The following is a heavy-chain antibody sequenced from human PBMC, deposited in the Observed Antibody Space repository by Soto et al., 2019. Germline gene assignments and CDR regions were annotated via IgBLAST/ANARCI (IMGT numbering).Heavy chain of an antibody. CDR2: IYYSGPT. Sequence: SETLSLTCLVSGDSISSFSDYWAWIRQPPGKGLEWIGYIYYSGPTIYNPSLKSRVSISLDTSKNQFSLKVNSVTAADTAVYYCARRYGVYFDYWGQGTLVTVSS. CDR3: ARRYGVYFDY. D-gene: IGHD4-17*01. V-gene: IGHV4-61*05. CDR1: GDSISSFSDY. J-gene: IGHJ4*02.